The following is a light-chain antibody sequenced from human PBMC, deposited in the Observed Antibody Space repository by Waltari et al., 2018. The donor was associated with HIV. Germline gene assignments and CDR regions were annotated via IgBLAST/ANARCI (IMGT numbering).Light chain of an antibody. V-gene: IGLV2-23*01. Sequence: QSALTQPTSVSGSPGQASTIPCVGTLGAIGSYNLVSWYQVCPDRAPRLIIFETSDRPSGISHRYSGSKSATAASLTISGLQIEDEGDYFCCSYAGRFSYVFGSGTTVTV. CDR2: ETS. J-gene: IGLJ1*01. CDR1: LGAIGSYNL. CDR3: CSYAGRFSYV.